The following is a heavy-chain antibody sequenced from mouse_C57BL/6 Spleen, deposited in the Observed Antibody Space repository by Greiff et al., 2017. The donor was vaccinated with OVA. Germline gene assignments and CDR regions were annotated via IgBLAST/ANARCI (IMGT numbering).Heavy chain of an antibody. CDR3: ARYTTVVALYYFDY. Sequence: VKLVESGAELARPGASVKLSCKASGYTFTSYGISWVKQRTGQGLEWIGEIYPRSGNTYYNEKFKGKATLTADKSSSTAYMELRSLTSEDSAVYFCARYTTVVALYYFDYWGQGTTLTVSS. V-gene: IGHV1-81*01. J-gene: IGHJ2*01. D-gene: IGHD1-1*01. CDR1: GYTFTSYG. CDR2: IYPRSGNT.